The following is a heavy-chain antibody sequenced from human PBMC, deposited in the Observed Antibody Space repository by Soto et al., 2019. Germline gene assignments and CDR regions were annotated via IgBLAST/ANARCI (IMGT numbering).Heavy chain of an antibody. CDR3: AKYVHYDSSGGLDY. D-gene: IGHD3-22*01. CDR2: NSGGGGGK. J-gene: IGHJ4*02. Sequence: PGASMKISCTTSGFTFDNFAMSWVRQAPGRGLEWVSANSGGGGGKYYADSVKGRFIIARHNSNNTVYLEVNGLRTEDTAVCYCAKYVHYDSSGGLDYLGQGTLVTVSS. CDR1: GFTFDNFA. V-gene: IGHV3-23*01.